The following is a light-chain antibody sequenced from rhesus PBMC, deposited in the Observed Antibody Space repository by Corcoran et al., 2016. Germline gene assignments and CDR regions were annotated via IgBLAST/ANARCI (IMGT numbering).Light chain of an antibody. V-gene: IGKV2-78*01. CDR1: QSLLHSNGYTY. J-gene: IGKJ3*01. CDR2: LGS. Sequence: DIVMTQTPLSLPVTPGEPASISCRSSQSLLHSNGYTYLLWYLQKPGQSQQLLIYLGSHRASGVPDRFSVRGSGTDVTLKISRVEAEDVGIYYCLQAIQLPFTFCPGTKLDIQ. CDR3: LQAIQLPFT.